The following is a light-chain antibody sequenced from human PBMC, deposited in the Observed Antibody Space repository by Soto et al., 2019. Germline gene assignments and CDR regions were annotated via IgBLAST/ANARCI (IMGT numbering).Light chain of an antibody. V-gene: IGLV1-40*01. CDR3: QSYDTSPSGYV. Sequence: QSVLTQPPSVSGAPGQRVTITCTGSSSNIGAGYDVHWYQQLPGTAPKLLIYANKNRPAGVPDRFSASKSGTSASLAINGLQAEDEADYYCQSYDTSPSGYVFGGGTRSPS. CDR1: SSNIGAGYD. CDR2: ANK. J-gene: IGLJ1*01.